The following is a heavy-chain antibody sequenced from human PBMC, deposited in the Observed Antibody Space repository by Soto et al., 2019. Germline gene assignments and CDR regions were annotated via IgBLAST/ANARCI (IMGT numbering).Heavy chain of an antibody. CDR2: INHSGST. V-gene: IGHV4-34*01. CDR1: GGSFSGYY. D-gene: IGHD3-3*01. J-gene: IGHJ6*02. Sequence: PSETLSLTCAVYGGSFSGYYWSWIRQPPGKGLEWIGEINHSGSTKYNPSLKSRVTISVDTSKNQFSLKLNSVTAADTAGYYCARCRPRIYYFWSAVRQNFRAQYDSHVMDVWGQGTTVTVSS. CDR3: ARCRPRIYYFWSAVRQNFRAQYDSHVMDV.